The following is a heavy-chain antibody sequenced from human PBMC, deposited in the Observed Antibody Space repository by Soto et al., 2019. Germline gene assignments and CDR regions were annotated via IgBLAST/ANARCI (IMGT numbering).Heavy chain of an antibody. CDR2: ISGSGGST. V-gene: IGHV3-23*01. J-gene: IGHJ5*02. CDR3: AKGPTTLNWFDP. Sequence: LRLSCAASGFTFSSYAMNWVRQAPGKGLEWVSAISGSGGSTYYADSVKGRFTISRDNSKNTLYLQMNSLRAEDTAVYYCAKGPTTLNWFDPWGQRTLVTVSS. CDR1: GFTFSSYA.